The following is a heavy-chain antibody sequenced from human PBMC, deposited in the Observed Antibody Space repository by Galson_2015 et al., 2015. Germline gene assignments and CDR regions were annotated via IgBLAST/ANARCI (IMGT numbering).Heavy chain of an antibody. J-gene: IGHJ4*02. CDR3: AREGSGYCSGGSCYEANLVGTTFGGPYDY. Sequence: SVKVSCKASGYTFTSYGISWVRQAPGQGLEWMGWISAYNGNTNYAQKLQGRVTMTTDTSTSTAYMELRSLRSDDTAVYYCAREGSGYCSGGSCYEANLVGTTFGGPYDYWGQGTLVTVSS. CDR2: ISAYNGNT. V-gene: IGHV1-18*01. CDR1: GYTFTSYG. D-gene: IGHD2-15*01.